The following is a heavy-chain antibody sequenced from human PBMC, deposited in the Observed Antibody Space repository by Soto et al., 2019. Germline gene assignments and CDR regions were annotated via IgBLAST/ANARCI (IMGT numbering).Heavy chain of an antibody. V-gene: IGHV1-69*13. Sequence: SVKVSCKASGGTFSSYAISWVRQAPGQGLEWMGGIIPIFGTANYAQKFQGRVTITADESTNTAYMELSSLRSEDTAVYYCARLYSGYDYPDYWGQGTLVTVSS. CDR3: ARLYSGYDYPDY. D-gene: IGHD5-12*01. J-gene: IGHJ4*02. CDR1: GGTFSSYA. CDR2: IIPIFGTA.